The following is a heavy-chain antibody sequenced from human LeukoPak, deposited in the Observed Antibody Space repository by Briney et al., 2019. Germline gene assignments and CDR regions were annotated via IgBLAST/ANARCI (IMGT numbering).Heavy chain of an antibody. CDR1: GYTFTGHY. D-gene: IGHD4-17*01. CDR3: ARSSTVTNPYYYYGMDV. Sequence: GASVKVSCKASGYTFTGHYMHWVRQAPGQGLEWMGWINPNRGDTNYAQKFQDSVTMTRDTSSNTAYMELRRLTPDDTAVYYCARSSTVTNPYYYYGMDVWGQGTTVTVSS. CDR2: INPNRGDT. J-gene: IGHJ6*02. V-gene: IGHV1-2*02.